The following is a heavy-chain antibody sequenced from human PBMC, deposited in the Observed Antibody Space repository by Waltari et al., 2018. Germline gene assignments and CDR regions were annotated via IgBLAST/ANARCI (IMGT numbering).Heavy chain of an antibody. CDR2: SYYRGST. V-gene: IGHV4-39*01. J-gene: IGHJ4*02. CDR1: GGSISSSSYY. D-gene: IGHD2-21*02. Sequence: QLQLQESGPGLVKPSETLSLTCTVSGGSISSSSYYWGWSRQPPGKGLEWIGSSYYRGSTYYNPSLKSRVTISVDTSKNQFSLKLSSVTAADTAVYYCARQNPSDAILDYWGQGTLVTVSS. CDR3: ARQNPSDAILDY.